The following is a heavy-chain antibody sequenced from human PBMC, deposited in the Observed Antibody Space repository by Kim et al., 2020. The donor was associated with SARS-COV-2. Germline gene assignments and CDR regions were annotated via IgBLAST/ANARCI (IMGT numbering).Heavy chain of an antibody. CDR3: AKDRGYSYGPRGWFDP. V-gene: IGHV3-23*01. D-gene: IGHD5-18*01. J-gene: IGHJ5*02. Sequence: VKGRLPISGDNAKNTLYLQMNSLRAEDTAVYYCAKDRGYSYGPRGWFDPWGQGTLVTVSS.